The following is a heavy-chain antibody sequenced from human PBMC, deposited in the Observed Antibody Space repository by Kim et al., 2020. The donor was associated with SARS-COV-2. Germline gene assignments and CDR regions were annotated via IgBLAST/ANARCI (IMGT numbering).Heavy chain of an antibody. CDR2: INLSGGST. J-gene: IGHJ5*02. V-gene: IGHV1-46*01. Sequence: ASVKVSCKASGFILTFYYMHWVRQAPGQGLEWMGIINLSGGSTTYAQKFQGRVTMTSDASTSTVYMELSSLKSEDTAVYYCARVGSINSLNWFDAWGQGTLVTVSS. CDR3: ARVGSINSLNWFDA. D-gene: IGHD3-16*01. CDR1: GFILTFYY.